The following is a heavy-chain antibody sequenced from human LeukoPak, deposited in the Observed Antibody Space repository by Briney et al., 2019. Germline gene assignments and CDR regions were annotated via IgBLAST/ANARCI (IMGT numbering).Heavy chain of an antibody. CDR3: ARLSYSNYVRYFDY. CDR1: GYSFTSYW. V-gene: IGHV5-51*01. D-gene: IGHD4-11*01. Sequence: GESLQISCQGSGYSFTSYWIGWVRQMPGKGLEWMGIIYPGDSDTRYSPSFQGQVTISADKSISTAYLQWSSLKASDTAMYYCARLSYSNYVRYFDYWGQGTLVTVSS. J-gene: IGHJ4*02. CDR2: IYPGDSDT.